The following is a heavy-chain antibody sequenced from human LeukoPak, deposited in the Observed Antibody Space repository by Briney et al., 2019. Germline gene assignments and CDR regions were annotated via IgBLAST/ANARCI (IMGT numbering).Heavy chain of an antibody. D-gene: IGHD1-26*01. V-gene: IGHV1-2*02. CDR1: GYTFTGYY. J-gene: IGHJ4*02. Sequence: GASVKVSCEAPGYTFTGYYMHWVRQAPGQGLEWMGWINPNSGGTNYAQKFQGRVTMTRDTSISTAYMELSRLRSDDTAVYYCARDLSIVGAISFDYWGQGTLVTVST. CDR2: INPNSGGT. CDR3: ARDLSIVGAISFDY.